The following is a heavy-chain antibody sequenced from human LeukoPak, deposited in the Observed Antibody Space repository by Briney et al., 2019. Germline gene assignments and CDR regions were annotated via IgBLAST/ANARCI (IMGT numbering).Heavy chain of an antibody. J-gene: IGHJ5*02. CDR1: GYTFTSYD. V-gene: IGHV1-8*01. CDR3: ARGSPSLWFGELLEGDRFDP. D-gene: IGHD3-10*01. Sequence: ASVRVSCRASGYTFTSYDINWVRQATGQGLEWMGWMNPNSGNTGYAQKFQGRVTMTRNTSISTAYMELSSLRSEDTAVYYCARGSPSLWFGELLEGDRFDPWGQGTLVTVSS. CDR2: MNPNSGNT.